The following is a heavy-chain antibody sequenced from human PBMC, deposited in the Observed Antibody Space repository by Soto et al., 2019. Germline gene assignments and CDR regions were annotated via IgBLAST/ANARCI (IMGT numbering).Heavy chain of an antibody. CDR3: ARGTLAGWYERDS. CDR1: GGFISSYY. D-gene: IGHD6-19*01. V-gene: IGHV4-59*01. J-gene: IGHJ4*02. Sequence: SETLSLTCSVSGGFISSYYWSWLRKPPGKRLEWIGYISYSGTTNYNPSLRSRVVISIDTSKHQFSLNLKYVAAADTAIYYCARGTLAGWYERDSWGQGTQVTVSS. CDR2: ISYSGTT.